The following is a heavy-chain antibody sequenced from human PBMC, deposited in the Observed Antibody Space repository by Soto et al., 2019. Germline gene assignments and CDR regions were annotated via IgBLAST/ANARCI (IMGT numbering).Heavy chain of an antibody. J-gene: IGHJ6*02. CDR3: ARGDATKIVVTTYYAMDV. CDR1: GGSLSNYG. Sequence: QVQLVQSGAEVKKPGSSVKVSCKASGGSLSNYGISWVRQAPGQGLEWMGGIIPVFGTANYAQKFQGRVPITADEATSIVYMDVTGLRSEDTAVYYWARGDATKIVVTTYYAMDVWGQGTTVTVSS. D-gene: IGHD4-17*01. V-gene: IGHV1-69*12. CDR2: IIPVFGTA.